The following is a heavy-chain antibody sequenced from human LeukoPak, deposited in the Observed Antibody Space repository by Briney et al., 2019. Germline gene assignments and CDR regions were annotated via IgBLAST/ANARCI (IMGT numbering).Heavy chain of an antibody. Sequence: PSETLSLTCAVYGGSFSDYYWSWIRQPPGKGLEWIGEINHSGSTNYNPSLKSRVTISVDTSKNQFSLKLSSVTAADTAVYYCRYFYGSGTLKNDAFDIWGQGTMVTVSS. D-gene: IGHD3-10*01. V-gene: IGHV4-34*01. CDR3: RYFYGSGTLKNDAFDI. CDR2: INHSGST. J-gene: IGHJ3*02. CDR1: GGSFSDYY.